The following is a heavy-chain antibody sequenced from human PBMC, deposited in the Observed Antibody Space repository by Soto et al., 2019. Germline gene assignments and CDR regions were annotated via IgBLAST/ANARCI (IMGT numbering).Heavy chain of an antibody. CDR3: ARGGYYYDSSGYYYHY. V-gene: IGHV3-33*01. CDR2: IWYDGSNK. CDR1: GFTFSSYG. Sequence: PGGTLRLSWAAAGFTFSSYGMHWVRQAPGKGMEREAVIWYDGSNKYYADSVKGRFTISRDNSKNTLYLQMNSLRAEDTAVYYCARGGYYYDSSGYYYHYWGQGTLVTVSS. J-gene: IGHJ4*02. D-gene: IGHD3-22*01.